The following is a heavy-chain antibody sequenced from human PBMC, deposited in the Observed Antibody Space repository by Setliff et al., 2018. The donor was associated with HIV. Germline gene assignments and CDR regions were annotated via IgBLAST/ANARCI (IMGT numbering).Heavy chain of an antibody. CDR2: IDHSGGT. D-gene: IGHD6-13*01. J-gene: IGHJ5*01. CDR1: GGSISSVNW. Sequence: SETLSLTCAVSGGSISSVNWWTWVRQPPGKGLEWIGEIDHSGGTNYNPSLKGRVTISTDPSKRQFSLRLTSVTAADTAIYYCASLIIAAGGTRLDSWGLGTLVTVSS. V-gene: IGHV4-4*02. CDR3: ASLIIAAGGTRLDS.